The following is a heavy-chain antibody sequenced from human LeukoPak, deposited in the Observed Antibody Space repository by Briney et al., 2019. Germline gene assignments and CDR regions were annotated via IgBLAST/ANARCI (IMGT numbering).Heavy chain of an antibody. V-gene: IGHV4-39*01. Sequence: SETLSLTCTVSGDSITSSAFYWGWIRQAPGKGLEWIGNIFHGGNTHYNPSLKSRVTISVDTSKNQFSLKLSSVTAADTAVYYCARHVISGYDSYYFDYWGQGTLVTVSS. CDR1: GDSITSSAFY. J-gene: IGHJ4*02. CDR2: IFHGGNT. D-gene: IGHD5-12*01. CDR3: ARHVISGYDSYYFDY.